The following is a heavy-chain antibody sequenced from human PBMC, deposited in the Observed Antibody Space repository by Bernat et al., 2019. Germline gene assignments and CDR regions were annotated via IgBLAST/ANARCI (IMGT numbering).Heavy chain of an antibody. CDR1: GFTFSSYA. D-gene: IGHD3-22*01. CDR3: ARALYYYDSSGPGAFDI. V-gene: IGHV3-30-3*01. CDR2: ISYDGSNK. Sequence: QVQLVESGGGVVQPGRSLRLSCAASGFTFSSYAMHWVRQAPGKGLEWVAVISYDGSNKYYADSVKGRFTSSRDNSKNTLYLQMNSLRAEETAVYYCARALYYYDSSGPGAFDIWGQGTMVTVSS. J-gene: IGHJ3*02.